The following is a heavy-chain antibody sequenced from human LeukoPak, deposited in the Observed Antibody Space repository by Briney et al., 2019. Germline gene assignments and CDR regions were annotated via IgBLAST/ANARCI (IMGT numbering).Heavy chain of an antibody. J-gene: IGHJ4*02. CDR2: IRYDGSNK. Sequence: PGGSLRLSCAASGFTFSSYGRHWVRQAPGKGLEWVAFIRYDGSNKYYADSVKGRFTISRDNSKNTLYLQMNSLRAEDTAVYYCAKDGRYYYDSSGYQFDYWGQRTLVTASS. V-gene: IGHV3-30*02. CDR3: AKDGRYYYDSSGYQFDY. CDR1: GFTFSSYG. D-gene: IGHD3-22*01.